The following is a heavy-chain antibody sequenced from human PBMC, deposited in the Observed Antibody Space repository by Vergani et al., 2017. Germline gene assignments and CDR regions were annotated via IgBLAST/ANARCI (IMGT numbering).Heavy chain of an antibody. CDR2: INPSGGST. D-gene: IGHD1-14*01. Sequence: QVQLVQSGAEVKKPGASVKVSCKASGYTFTSYYMHWVRQAPGQGLEWMGIINPSGGSTSYAQKFQGRVTMTRDTSTSTVYMELSSLRSEDTAVYYCAKDLGVGTTPYYYGMDVWGQGTTVTVSS. CDR3: AKDLGVGTTPYYYGMDV. CDR1: GYTFTSYY. V-gene: IGHV1-46*01. J-gene: IGHJ6*02.